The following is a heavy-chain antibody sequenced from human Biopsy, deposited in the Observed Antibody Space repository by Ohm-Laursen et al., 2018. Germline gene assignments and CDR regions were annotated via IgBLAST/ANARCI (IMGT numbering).Heavy chain of an antibody. D-gene: IGHD3-22*01. CDR1: GGSIINNY. CDR3: GRREVVITHDAFDT. V-gene: IGHV4-59*08. Sequence: GTLSLTCTVSGGSIINNYWSWIRQPPGQGLEWIGYIYFTGSTNYNPSLKSRVTILVDTSKNQFSLKLNSVTAADTAVYYCGRREVVITHDAFDTWGHGTMVTVSS. CDR2: IYFTGST. J-gene: IGHJ3*02.